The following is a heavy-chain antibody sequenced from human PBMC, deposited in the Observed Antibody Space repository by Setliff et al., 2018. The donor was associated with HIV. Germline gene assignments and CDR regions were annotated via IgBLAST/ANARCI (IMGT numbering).Heavy chain of an antibody. CDR2: SIPILGIG. D-gene: IGHD3-10*01. CDR3: ARKLRPGHGVDV. V-gene: IGHV1-69*02. J-gene: IGHJ6*02. Sequence: GASVKVSCKASGGTFSSYTINWVRQAPEQGLEWMGRSIPILGIGNDEQAQKFKGRVTFTADKSTSTVYMDLQMNSLRAEDTAIYYCARKLRPGHGVDVWGQGTTVTVSS. CDR1: GGTFSSYT.